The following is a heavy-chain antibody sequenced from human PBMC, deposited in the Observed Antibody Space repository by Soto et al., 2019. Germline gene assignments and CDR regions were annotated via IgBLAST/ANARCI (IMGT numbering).Heavy chain of an antibody. J-gene: IGHJ4*02. Sequence: QVQLVQSGAEVKKPGASVKVSCKASGYTFTSYGISWVRQAPGQGLEWMGWISAYNGNTNYAQKLQGGVTMTTDTSTSTAYMELRSLRSDDTAVYYCARTVRAEADRGILNPFDYWGQGTLVTVSS. D-gene: IGHD3-16*01. CDR1: GYTFTSYG. V-gene: IGHV1-18*01. CDR3: ARTVRAEADRGILNPFDY. CDR2: ISAYNGNT.